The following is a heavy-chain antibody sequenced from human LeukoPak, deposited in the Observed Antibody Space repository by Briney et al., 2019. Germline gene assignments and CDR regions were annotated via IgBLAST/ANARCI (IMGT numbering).Heavy chain of an antibody. V-gene: IGHV3-53*01. CDR3: AAGQYELLYYYYYMDV. Sequence: GGSLRLSCAASGFTVSSNYMSWVRQAPGKGLEWVSVIYSGGSTYYADSVKGRFTISRDNSKNTLYLQMNSLRAEDTAVYYCAAGQYELLYYYYYMDVWGKGTTVTVSS. D-gene: IGHD1-7*01. J-gene: IGHJ6*03. CDR1: GFTVSSNY. CDR2: IYSGGST.